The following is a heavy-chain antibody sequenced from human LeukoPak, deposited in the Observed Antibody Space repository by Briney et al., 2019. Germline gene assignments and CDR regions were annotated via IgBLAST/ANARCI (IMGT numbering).Heavy chain of an antibody. CDR1: GFTFRSFV. V-gene: IGHV3-66*01. J-gene: IGHJ5*02. D-gene: IGHD3-10*01. CDR2: IFSDGSS. Sequence: GGSLRLSCAASGFTFRSFVMHWVRQAPGKGLEWVSLIFSDGSSYYADSVRGRFTISRDNSRNTLSLQMNSLRAEDTAVYYCARVLHSVTNWFDPWGQGSLVTVSS. CDR3: ARVLHSVTNWFDP.